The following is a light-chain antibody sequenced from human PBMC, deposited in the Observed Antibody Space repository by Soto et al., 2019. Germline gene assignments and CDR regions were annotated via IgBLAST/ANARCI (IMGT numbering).Light chain of an antibody. J-gene: IGKJ2*01. CDR1: QDILKY. Sequence: IQMTQSPASLSASIGDQVTISCRASQDILKYVNWYQQKSGKAPKILIFETSSLERRVPTRFKGSGYGTSFRLPIDSLQPDDFAPYFCQRSYNAPYTFGQGT. CDR3: QRSYNAPYT. CDR2: ETS. V-gene: IGKV1-39*01.